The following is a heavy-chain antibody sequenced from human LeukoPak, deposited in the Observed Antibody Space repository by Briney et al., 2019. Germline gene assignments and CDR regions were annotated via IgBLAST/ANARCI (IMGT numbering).Heavy chain of an antibody. D-gene: IGHD4-17*01. V-gene: IGHV4-39*07. J-gene: IGHJ3*02. CDR1: GGSITISNYY. Sequence: PSETLSLTCTVSGGSITISNYYWAWIRQPPGKGLEWIGSTYYTGTTYYNPSLKSRVTILVDTSKNHFSLELNSVTAADTALYFCARAGSRMTTVTPLLSDAYIWGQGTMVTVSS. CDR2: TYYTGTT. CDR3: ARAGSRMTTVTPLLSDAYI.